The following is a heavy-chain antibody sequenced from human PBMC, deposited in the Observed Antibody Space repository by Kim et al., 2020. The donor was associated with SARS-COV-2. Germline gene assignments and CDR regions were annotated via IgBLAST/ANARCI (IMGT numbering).Heavy chain of an antibody. Sequence: SETLSLTCAVSGGSISSSNWWSWVRQPPGKGLEWIGEIYHSGSTNYNPSLKSRVTISVDKSKNQFSLKLSSVTAADTAVYYCARDPRRGSSGWYLGIAFDIWGQGTMVTVSS. CDR2: IYHSGST. CDR3: ARDPRRGSSGWYLGIAFDI. CDR1: GGSISSSNW. V-gene: IGHV4-4*02. J-gene: IGHJ3*02. D-gene: IGHD6-19*01.